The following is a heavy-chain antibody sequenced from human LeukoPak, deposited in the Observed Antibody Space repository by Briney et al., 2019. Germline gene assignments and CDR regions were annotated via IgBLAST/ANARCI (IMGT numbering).Heavy chain of an antibody. CDR1: GESFSGFY. CDR3: ARARCSGGICYPNWFDP. Sequence: KPSETLSLTCAVYGESFSGFYWTWIRQPPGKGLDWIGEITQGGSANYNPSLKSRVTISVDTSKNQFSLKLSSVTAADTAVYYCARARCSGGICYPNWFDPWGQGTLVTVSS. CDR2: ITQGGSA. D-gene: IGHD2-15*01. V-gene: IGHV4-34*01. J-gene: IGHJ5*02.